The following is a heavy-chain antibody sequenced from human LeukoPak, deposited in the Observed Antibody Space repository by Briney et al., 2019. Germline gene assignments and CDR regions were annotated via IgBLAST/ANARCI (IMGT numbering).Heavy chain of an antibody. J-gene: IGHJ4*02. CDR3: ARSTVPGTRKIDC. Sequence: PSETLSLTCTVSGGSISSYYWGWIRQPPGKGLEWIGSIYYTGSTYYNPSLKSRVTISVDTSKNQFSLKLSSVTAADTAVYYCARSTVPGTRKIDCWGQGTLVTVSS. CDR2: IYYTGST. V-gene: IGHV4-39*01. D-gene: IGHD6-19*01. CDR1: GGSISSYY.